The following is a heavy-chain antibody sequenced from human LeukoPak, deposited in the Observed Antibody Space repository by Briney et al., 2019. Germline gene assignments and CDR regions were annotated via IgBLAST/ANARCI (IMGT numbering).Heavy chain of an antibody. Sequence: PGGSLRLSCAAPGFTFSDYYMSWIRQAPGKGLEWVPYISSSGSTIYYADSVKGRFTISRDNAKNSLYLQMNSLRAEDTAVYYCARPLAPWWELRGGPNAFDIWGQGTMVTVSS. CDR2: ISSSGSTI. CDR3: ARPLAPWWELRGGPNAFDI. D-gene: IGHD1-26*01. V-gene: IGHV3-11*01. J-gene: IGHJ3*02. CDR1: GFTFSDYY.